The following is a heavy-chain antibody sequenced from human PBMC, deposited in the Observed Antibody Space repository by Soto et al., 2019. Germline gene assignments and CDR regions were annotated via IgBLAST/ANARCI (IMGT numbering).Heavy chain of an antibody. CDR2: INHSGST. J-gene: IGHJ4*02. CDR3: ARDKITGLFDY. V-gene: IGHV4-34*01. CDR1: GGSISSGYY. D-gene: IGHD2-8*02. Sequence: SETLSLTCTVSGGSISSGYYWTWIRQPPGTGLEWIGEINHSGSTNYNPSLKSRVTISVDTSKNQFPLKLTSVTAADPAVYYCARDKITGLFDYWGQGTLVPVSS.